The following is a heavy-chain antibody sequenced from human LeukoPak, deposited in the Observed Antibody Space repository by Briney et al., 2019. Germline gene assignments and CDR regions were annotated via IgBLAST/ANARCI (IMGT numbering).Heavy chain of an antibody. Sequence: PGGSLRLSCAASGFTVSSNYMSWVRQAPGKGLEWVSVIYSGGSTYYADSVKGRFTISRDNSKNTPYLQMNSLRAEDTAVYYCARVAVAGTFYYYYYMDVWGKGTTVTVSS. V-gene: IGHV3-53*01. J-gene: IGHJ6*03. D-gene: IGHD6-19*01. CDR2: IYSGGST. CDR3: ARVAVAGTFYYYYYMDV. CDR1: GFTVSSNY.